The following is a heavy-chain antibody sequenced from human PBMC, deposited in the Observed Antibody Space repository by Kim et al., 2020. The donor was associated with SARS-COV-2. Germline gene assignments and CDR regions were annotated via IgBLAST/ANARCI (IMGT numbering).Heavy chain of an antibody. D-gene: IGHD3-10*01. V-gene: IGHV1-3*01. CDR2: GNGYT. CDR3: ARELRSGY. J-gene: IGHJ4*02. Sequence: GNGYTTYSQTFQGRVTITRDTPANTAYMDLSSLRSEDMAVYYCARELRSGYWGQGTLVTVSS.